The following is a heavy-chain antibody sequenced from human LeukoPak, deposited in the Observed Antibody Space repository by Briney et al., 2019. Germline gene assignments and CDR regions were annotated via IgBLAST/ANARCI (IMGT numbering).Heavy chain of an antibody. CDR3: AIARTVVTPPDY. CDR1: GGTFSSYA. D-gene: IGHD4-23*01. Sequence: ASVKVSCTASGGTFSSYAISWVRQAPGQGLEWMGIINPSGGSTSYAQKFQGRVTMTRDTSTSTVYMELRSLRSEDTAVYYCAIARTVVTPPDYWGQGTLVTVSS. V-gene: IGHV1-46*01. CDR2: INPSGGST. J-gene: IGHJ4*02.